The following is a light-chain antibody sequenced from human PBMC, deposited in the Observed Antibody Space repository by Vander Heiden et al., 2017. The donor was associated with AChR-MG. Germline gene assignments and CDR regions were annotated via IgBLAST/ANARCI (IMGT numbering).Light chain of an antibody. CDR3: QQYYSTLRT. CDR1: QSVLYSSNNRNY. Sequence: DIVMTQSLDSLAVSLGERATTNRKSSQSVLYSSNNRNYLAWYQQKPGQPPKLLIYWASTRESGVPDRFSGSGSGTDFTLTISSLQAEDVAVYYCQQYYSTLRTFGQGTKVEIK. CDR2: WAS. J-gene: IGKJ1*01. V-gene: IGKV4-1*01.